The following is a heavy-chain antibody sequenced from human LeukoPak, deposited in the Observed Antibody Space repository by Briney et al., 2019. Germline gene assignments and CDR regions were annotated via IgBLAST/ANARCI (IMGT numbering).Heavy chain of an antibody. CDR1: GFTFSSYS. CDR2: ISSSGSTI. J-gene: IGHJ3*02. CDR3: ARDRADNWDRSGYYPDAFDM. V-gene: IGHV3-48*01. D-gene: IGHD3-22*01. Sequence: GGSLRLSCAASGFTFSSYSMNWVRQAPGKGLEWVSYISSSGSTISYVDSEEGRFTISRDNAKNSLYLQMNSLRAEDTAVYYCARDRADNWDRSGYYPDAFDMWGQGTMVTVS.